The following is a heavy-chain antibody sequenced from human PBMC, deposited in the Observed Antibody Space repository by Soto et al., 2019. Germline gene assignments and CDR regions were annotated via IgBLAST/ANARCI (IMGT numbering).Heavy chain of an antibody. V-gene: IGHV1-58*02. CDR1: GFTFTSSA. D-gene: IGHD2-2*01. J-gene: IGHJ3*02. CDR3: AADSNYCSSTSCYGRGGWDDAFDI. Sequence: GASVKVSCKASGFTFTSSAMQWVRQARGQRLEWIGWIVVGSGNTNYAQKFQERVTITRDMSTSTAYMELSSLRSEDTAVYYCAADSNYCSSTSCYGRGGWDDAFDIWGQGTMVTVSS. CDR2: IVVGSGNT.